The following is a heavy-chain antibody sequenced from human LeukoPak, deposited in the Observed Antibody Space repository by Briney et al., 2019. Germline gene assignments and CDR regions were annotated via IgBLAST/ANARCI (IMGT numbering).Heavy chain of an antibody. D-gene: IGHD2-15*01. V-gene: IGHV1-69*13. J-gene: IGHJ4*02. CDR2: IIPIFGTA. CDR1: GGTFSIYA. CDR3: ARDFMAYCSGGSCYFE. Sequence: SVKVSCKASGGTFSIYAISWVRQAPGQGLEWMGGIIPIFGTANYAQKFQGRVTITADESTSTAYMELSSLRSEDTAVYYSARDFMAYCSGGSCYFEWGQGTLVTVSS.